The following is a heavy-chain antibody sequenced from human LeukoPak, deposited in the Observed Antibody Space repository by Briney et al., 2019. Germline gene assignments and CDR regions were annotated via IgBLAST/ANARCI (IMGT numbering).Heavy chain of an antibody. D-gene: IGHD5-18*01. J-gene: IGHJ4*02. CDR1: GGSISSYY. Sequence: SETLSLTCTVSGGSISSYYWSWIRQPPGKGLEWIGYIYYSGSTNYNPSLKSRVTISVDTSKNQFSLKLSSVTAADTAVYYCARFYRVGSYGLADYFDYWGQGTLVTVSS. V-gene: IGHV4-59*01. CDR3: ARFYRVGSYGLADYFDY. CDR2: IYYSGST.